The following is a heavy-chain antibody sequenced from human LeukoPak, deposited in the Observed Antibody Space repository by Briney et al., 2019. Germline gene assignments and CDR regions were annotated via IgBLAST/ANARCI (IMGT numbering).Heavy chain of an antibody. J-gene: IGHJ4*02. V-gene: IGHV4-59*02. CDR1: GVSVISSY. CDR3: ARHNGVSYLDY. CDR2: IHHSGDT. Sequence: SETLSLTCTVSGVSVISSYWSWVRQPPGKGLEYIGFIHHSGDTKYNPSLKSRVTMSVDTSKSQFSLRLSSVTAADSAVYYCARHNGVSYLDYWAQGTLVTASS. D-gene: IGHD2-8*01.